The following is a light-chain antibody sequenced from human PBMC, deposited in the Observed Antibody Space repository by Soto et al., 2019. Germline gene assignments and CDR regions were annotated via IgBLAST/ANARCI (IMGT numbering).Light chain of an antibody. CDR2: RNN. CDR3: AAWDDSLSVWV. V-gene: IGLV1-47*01. CDR1: TSNIGSNY. J-gene: IGLJ3*02. Sequence: QSVLTQPPSASGTPGQRVTISCSGSTSNIGSNYVSWYQHLPGTAPKLLIHRNNQRPSGVPDRFSGSKSGTSASLAISGLRSEDEADYYCAAWDDSLSVWVFGGGTKLTVL.